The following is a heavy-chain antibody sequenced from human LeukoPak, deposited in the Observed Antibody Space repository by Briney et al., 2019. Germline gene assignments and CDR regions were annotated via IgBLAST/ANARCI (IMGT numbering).Heavy chain of an antibody. D-gene: IGHD3-10*01. CDR3: ASFPPYMVRTDAFDI. CDR1: GFTFSSYS. Sequence: PGGSLRLSCAASGFTFSSYSMNWVRQAPGKGLEWVSSISRSSAYIYYADSVKGRFTISRDNAKNSLYLQMNSLRAEDTAVYYCASFPPYMVRTDAFDIWGQGTMVTVSS. J-gene: IGHJ3*02. CDR2: ISRSSAYI. V-gene: IGHV3-21*01.